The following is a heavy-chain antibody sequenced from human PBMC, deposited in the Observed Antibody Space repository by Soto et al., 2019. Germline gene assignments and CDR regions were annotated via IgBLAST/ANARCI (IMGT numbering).Heavy chain of an antibody. CDR1: GFTFSTYT. J-gene: IGHJ4*02. D-gene: IGHD6-19*01. V-gene: IGHV3-23*01. Sequence: EVQILESGGGLIQPGESLRLSCAASGFTFSTYTMSWVRQAPEKGLEWVSSISASGGSTYYADSVKGRFTIFRDNSNNTLFLHMSRLRADDTAVYYCASKVAVGLFDYWGQGTLVTVSS. CDR2: ISASGGST. CDR3: ASKVAVGLFDY.